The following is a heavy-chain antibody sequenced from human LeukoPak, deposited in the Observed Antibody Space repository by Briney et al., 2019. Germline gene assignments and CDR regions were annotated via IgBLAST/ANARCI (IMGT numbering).Heavy chain of an antibody. CDR1: GYSFTDYY. CDR2: INPNSGGT. CDR3: ARADRLHGGPYLIGP. D-gene: IGHD2-21*01. Sequence: ASVKVSCKTSGYSFTDYYMHWVRQAPGQGLEWMGWINPNSGGTSSAQKFQGRVTMTRDTSITTVYMEVSCLTSDDPAIYYCARADRLHGGPYLIGPWGQGTLVTVSS. V-gene: IGHV1-2*02. J-gene: IGHJ5*02.